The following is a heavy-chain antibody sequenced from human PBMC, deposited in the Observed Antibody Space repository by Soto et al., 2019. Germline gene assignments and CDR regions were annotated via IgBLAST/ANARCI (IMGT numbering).Heavy chain of an antibody. CDR2: ISHDGSNK. J-gene: IGHJ4*02. Sequence: PGGSLRLSCAASGFTFSSYAMHWVRQAPGKGLEWVAVISHDGSNKYYADSVKGRFTISRDNSKNTLYLQMNSLRAEDTAVYYCARDATQLGGYFDYWGQGTLVTVSS. CDR3: ARDATQLGGYFDY. CDR1: GFTFSSYA. D-gene: IGHD5-18*01. V-gene: IGHV3-30-3*01.